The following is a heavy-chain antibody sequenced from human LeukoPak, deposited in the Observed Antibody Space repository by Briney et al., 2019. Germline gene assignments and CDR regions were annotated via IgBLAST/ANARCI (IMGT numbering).Heavy chain of an antibody. Sequence: SETLSLTCTVSGGSISSGGYYWSWIRQHPGKGLEWIGYIYYSGSTYYNPSLKSRVTISVNTSKNQFSLKLSSVTAADTAVYYCARETYYYDSSGLRLPDAFDIWGQGTMVTVSS. CDR3: ARETYYYDSSGLRLPDAFDI. CDR2: IYYSGST. D-gene: IGHD3-22*01. V-gene: IGHV4-31*03. CDR1: GGSISSGGYY. J-gene: IGHJ3*02.